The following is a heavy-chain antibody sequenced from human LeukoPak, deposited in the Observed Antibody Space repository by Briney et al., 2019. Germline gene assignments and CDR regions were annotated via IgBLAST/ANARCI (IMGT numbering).Heavy chain of an antibody. Sequence: PSETLSLTCTVSGGSISSSSYYWGWIRQPPGKGLEWIGSIYYSGSTYYNPSLKSRVTISVDTSKNQFSPKLSSVTAADTAVYYCARDGDSGSYYFDYWGQGTLVTVSS. V-gene: IGHV4-39*07. D-gene: IGHD1-26*01. CDR3: ARDGDSGSYYFDY. CDR1: GGSISSSSYY. CDR2: IYYSGST. J-gene: IGHJ4*02.